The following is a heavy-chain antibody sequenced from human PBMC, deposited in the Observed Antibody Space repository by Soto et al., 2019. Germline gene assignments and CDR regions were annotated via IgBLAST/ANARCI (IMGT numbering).Heavy chain of an antibody. CDR2: ISNDGSNK. D-gene: IGHD1-26*01. CDR3: ARDHPQPESFYRSYYYYGMDV. Sequence: GGSLRLSCAASGFSFSTYGMHWVRQAPGKGLEWVAFISNDGSNKYYADSVKGRFTISRDNSKNTLYLQMNSLRAEDTAVYYCARDHPQPESFYRSYYYYGMDVWGQGTTVTVSS. V-gene: IGHV3-30*03. J-gene: IGHJ6*02. CDR1: GFSFSTYG.